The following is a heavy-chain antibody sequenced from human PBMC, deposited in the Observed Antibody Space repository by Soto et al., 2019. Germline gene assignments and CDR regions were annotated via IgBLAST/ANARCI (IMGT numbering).Heavy chain of an antibody. CDR2: IYPGDSDT. CDR1: GHSFTSYW. Sequence: PGESLKISCKGSGHSFTSYWIGWVRQMPGKGLEWMGIIYPGDSDTRYSPSFQGQVTISADKSISTAYLQWSSLKASDTAMYYCARPWDGYKDAFDIWGQGTMVTVSS. D-gene: IGHD5-12*01. CDR3: ARPWDGYKDAFDI. V-gene: IGHV5-51*01. J-gene: IGHJ3*02.